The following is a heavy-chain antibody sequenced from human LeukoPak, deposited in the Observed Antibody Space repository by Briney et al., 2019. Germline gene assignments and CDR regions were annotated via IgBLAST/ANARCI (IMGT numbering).Heavy chain of an antibody. J-gene: IGHJ3*02. D-gene: IGHD2-2*01. Sequence: ASVKVSCKASGYTFTGYYMHWVRQAPGQGLEWMGWINPNSGGTNYAQKFQGRVTMTRDTSISTAYMELSRLRSDDTAVYYRARDQDIVVVPAAPTVAFDIWGQGTMVTVSS. V-gene: IGHV1-2*02. CDR2: INPNSGGT. CDR1: GYTFTGYY. CDR3: ARDQDIVVVPAAPTVAFDI.